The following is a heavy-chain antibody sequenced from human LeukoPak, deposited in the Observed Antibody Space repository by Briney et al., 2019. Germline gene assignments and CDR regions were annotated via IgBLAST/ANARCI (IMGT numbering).Heavy chain of an antibody. J-gene: IGHJ4*02. CDR2: ITSSSDSI. D-gene: IGHD1-26*01. CDR3: ARDPGYSRPSSYGYFDH. CDR1: GFTFSAYS. Sequence: GGSLRLSCAASGFTFSAYSMIWVRQTPGKGLECLSYITSSSDSIHYADSVRGRFTVSRDNAKNSLYLQMNSLRDEDTAVYYCARDPGYSRPSSYGYFDHWGQGTLATVSS. V-gene: IGHV3-48*02.